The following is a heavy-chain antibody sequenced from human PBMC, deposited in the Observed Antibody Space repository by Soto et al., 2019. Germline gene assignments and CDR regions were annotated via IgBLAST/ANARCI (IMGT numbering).Heavy chain of an antibody. V-gene: IGHV4-59*01. D-gene: IGHD5-12*01. CDR3: ASLDIVATILGPY. CDR2: IYYSGST. CDR1: GGSISSYY. J-gene: IGHJ4*02. Sequence: SQTLSLTCTVSGGSISSYYWSWIRQPPGKGLEWIGYIYYSGSTNYNPSLKSRVTISVDTSKNQFSLKLSSVTAADTAVYYCASLDIVATILGPYWGQGTLVTVSS.